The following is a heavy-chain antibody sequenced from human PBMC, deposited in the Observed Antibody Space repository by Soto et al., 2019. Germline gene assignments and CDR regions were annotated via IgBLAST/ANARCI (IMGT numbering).Heavy chain of an antibody. D-gene: IGHD5-12*01. CDR1: AFSLTSCS. J-gene: IGHJ5*02. V-gene: IGHV3-23*01. CDR3: AKGEMATIRNSFDP. Sequence: GGSLRLSCVTSAFSLTSCSMSWVRQTPGKGLEWVSALSRSGGATYYADSVKGRSTISRDTSTNTLYLQMSNLRAEDTAIYYCAKGEMATIRNSFDPWGQGTLVTVSS. CDR2: LSRSGGAT.